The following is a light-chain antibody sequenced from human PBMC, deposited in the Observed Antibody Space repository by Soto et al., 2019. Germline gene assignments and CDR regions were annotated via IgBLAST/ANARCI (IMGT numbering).Light chain of an antibody. CDR2: AAS. V-gene: IGKV1-39*01. CDR3: QQSYSTSWT. Sequence: DIQMTQSPSSLSASVGDRVTITCRASQTISSFLNWYQHKPGKAPKLLIYAASSLQSGVPSRFSGSGSGTDFTLTITSLQXEDFATYYCQQSYSTSWTFGQGTQVEIK. J-gene: IGKJ1*01. CDR1: QTISSF.